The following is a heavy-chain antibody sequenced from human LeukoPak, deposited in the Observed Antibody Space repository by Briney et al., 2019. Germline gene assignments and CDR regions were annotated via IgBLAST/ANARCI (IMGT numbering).Heavy chain of an antibody. V-gene: IGHV1-2*02. CDR3: ARAKTATYYYDSSGYYYEY. J-gene: IGHJ4*02. CDR2: INPNSGGT. CDR1: GYTFTGYY. Sequence: ASVKVSCKASGYTFTGYYMHWARQAPGQGLEWMGWINPNSGGTNYAQKFQGRVTMTRDTSISTAYMELSRLRSDDTAVYYCARAKTATYYYDSSGYYYEYWGQGTLVTVSS. D-gene: IGHD3-22*01.